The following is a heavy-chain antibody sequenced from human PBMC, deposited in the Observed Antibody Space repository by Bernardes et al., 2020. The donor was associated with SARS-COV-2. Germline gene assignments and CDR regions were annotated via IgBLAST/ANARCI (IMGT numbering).Heavy chain of an antibody. CDR2: ISSSSSTI. J-gene: IGHJ6*02. CDR1: GFTFSSYS. V-gene: IGHV3-48*04. CDR3: AGVSTGNYYYGMDV. Sequence: GSLRLSCAASGFTFSSYSMNWVRQAPGKGLQWVSYISSSSSTIYYGDSVKGRFTISRDNAKNSLYLQMSSLRAEDTAVYYCAGVSTGNYYYGMDVWGQGTTVTVS.